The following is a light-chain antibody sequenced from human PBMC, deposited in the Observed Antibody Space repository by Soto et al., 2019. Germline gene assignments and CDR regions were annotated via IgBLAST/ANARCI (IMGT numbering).Light chain of an antibody. Sequence: EIVMTQSPATLSVSPGERATLSCRASQSVSSNLAWYQQKPGQAPRLLIYAASIRATGVPARFSGSGSGTEFTLTISSLESEDFAVYYCQQYNNWLRGTFGQGTKVEIK. CDR3: QQYNNWLRGT. CDR2: AAS. V-gene: IGKV3-15*01. CDR1: QSVSSN. J-gene: IGKJ1*01.